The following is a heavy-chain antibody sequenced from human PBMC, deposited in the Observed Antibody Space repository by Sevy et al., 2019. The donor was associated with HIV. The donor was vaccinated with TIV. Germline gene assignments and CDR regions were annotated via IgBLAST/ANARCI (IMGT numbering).Heavy chain of an antibody. CDR1: GFPFSDAW. V-gene: IGHV3-15*01. CDR2: IKNENEGGTT. CDR3: ITDWRTGNTWVRAFER. Sequence: GGSLRLSCAASGFPFSDAWMNWVRQVPGKGLEWVGLIKNENEGGTTDHAAPVKGSSIISRDDSKNTLYRQMSSLKTEVTAILYCITDWRTGNTWVRAFERWGQVTMFTVSS. J-gene: IGHJ3*01. D-gene: IGHD1-7*01.